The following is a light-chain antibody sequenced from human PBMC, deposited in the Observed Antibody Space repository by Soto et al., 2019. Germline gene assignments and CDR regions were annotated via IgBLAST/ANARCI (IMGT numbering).Light chain of an antibody. J-gene: IGKJ2*01. CDR3: QQYNSYPVT. CDR2: KAS. V-gene: IGKV1-5*03. Sequence: DIQMTQSPSTLSASVGDRVTISCRASQSISSWLAWYQQKPGKAPKLLIYKASSLESGVQSRFSGSGSGTKFTLTSSSLQPDDFATYYCQQYNSYPVTFGQGTKLEIK. CDR1: QSISSW.